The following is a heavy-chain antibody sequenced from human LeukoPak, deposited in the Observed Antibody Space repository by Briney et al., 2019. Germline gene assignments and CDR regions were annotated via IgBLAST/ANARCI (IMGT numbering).Heavy chain of an antibody. Sequence: GGSLTLSCVASGFTFSGYWMTWVRQAPGQGLEWVANIREDGNRQTYEDSLKGRFTISRDNARNSLYLQLDSLKAEDTAVYYCPRDRGVVADGTVGWFDLWGQGTLVTVSS. D-gene: IGHD3-10*01. CDR2: IREDGNRQ. CDR3: PRDRGVVADGTVGWFDL. V-gene: IGHV3-7*01. CDR1: GFTFSGYW. J-gene: IGHJ5*02.